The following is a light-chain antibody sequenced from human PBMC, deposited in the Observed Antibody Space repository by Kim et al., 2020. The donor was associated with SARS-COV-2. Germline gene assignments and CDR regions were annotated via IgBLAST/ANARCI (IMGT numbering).Light chain of an antibody. CDR2: YDT. Sequence: APGKTARITRREKDVGNISVHWYQQKPGQAPVLVIYYDTDRPSGVPERFSGSNSENTATLTISRVEARDEADYYCQVWDTSSDHVVFGGGTQLTVL. CDR3: QVWDTSSDHVV. CDR1: DVGNIS. J-gene: IGLJ2*01. V-gene: IGLV3-21*04.